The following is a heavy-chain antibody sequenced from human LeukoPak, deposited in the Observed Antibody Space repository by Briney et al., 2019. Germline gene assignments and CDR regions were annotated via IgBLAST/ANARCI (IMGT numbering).Heavy chain of an antibody. CDR1: GFTFSSYA. CDR2: ISGSGGST. V-gene: IGHV3-23*01. D-gene: IGHD3-22*01. J-gene: IGHJ4*02. CDR3: AKGPQNYYYDSSGLSGY. Sequence: PGGSLRLSCAASGFTFSSYAMSWVRQAPGKGLERVSAISGSGGSTYYADSVKGRFTISRDNSKNTLYLQMNSLRAEDTAVYYCAKGPQNYYYDSSGLSGYWGQGTLATVSS.